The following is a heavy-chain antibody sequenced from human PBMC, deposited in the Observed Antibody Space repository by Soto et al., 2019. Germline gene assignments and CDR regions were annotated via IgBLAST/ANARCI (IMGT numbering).Heavy chain of an antibody. D-gene: IGHD4-4*01. CDR1: GYTFASYG. J-gene: IGHJ5*02. CDR3: ARALRSNYPDR. CDR2: ISGYTGDT. V-gene: IGHV1-18*01. Sequence: GASVKVSCKASGYTFASYGISWVRQAPGQGLEWVAWISGYTGDTHYAQKVQDRVSLTTDTSTNTVSLKLTSLTAADTAVYYCARALRSNYPDRWGQGTLVTVSS.